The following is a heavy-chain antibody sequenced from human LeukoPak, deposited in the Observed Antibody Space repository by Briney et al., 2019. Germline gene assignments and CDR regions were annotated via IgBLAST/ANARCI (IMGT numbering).Heavy chain of an antibody. V-gene: IGHV3-23*01. CDR3: ARDLAMAGRDLDY. CDR1: GFTFSSYP. Sequence: GGSLRLSCAASGFTFSSYPMSWVRQAPGKGLEWVSAISGSGDSTYYADSVKGRFTISRDNAKNSLYLQMNSLRAEDTALYYCARDLAMAGRDLDYWGQGTLVTVSS. D-gene: IGHD6-19*01. J-gene: IGHJ4*02. CDR2: ISGSGDST.